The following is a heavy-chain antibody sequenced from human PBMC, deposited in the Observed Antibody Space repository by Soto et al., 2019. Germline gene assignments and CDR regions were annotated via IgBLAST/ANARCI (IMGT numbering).Heavy chain of an antibody. Sequence: QVQLVESGGGVVQPGRSLRLSCAASGFTFSSYGMHWVRQAPGKGLEWVAVIWYDGSNKYYADSVKGRFTISRDNSKKTLKLQMNSLRAEETAVYYCARGVDIVVVPAAMTLSPTDAFDIWVQGTMVTVSS. V-gene: IGHV3-33*01. J-gene: IGHJ3*02. CDR3: ARGVDIVVVPAAMTLSPTDAFDI. CDR1: GFTFSSYG. D-gene: IGHD2-2*01. CDR2: IWYDGSNK.